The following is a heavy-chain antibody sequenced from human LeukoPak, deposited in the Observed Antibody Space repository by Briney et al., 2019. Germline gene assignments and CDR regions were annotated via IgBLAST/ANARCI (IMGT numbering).Heavy chain of an antibody. CDR3: AREEGRGSYAFDY. D-gene: IGHD1-26*01. CDR2: IIPIFGTA. V-gene: IGHV1-69*05. CDR1: GGTFSSYA. J-gene: IGHJ4*02. Sequence: SVTVSCKAPGGTFSSYAISWVRQAPGQGLEWMGGIIPIFGTANYAQKFQGRVTITTDESTSTAYMELSSLRAEDTAVYYCAREEGRGSYAFDYWGQGTLVTVSS.